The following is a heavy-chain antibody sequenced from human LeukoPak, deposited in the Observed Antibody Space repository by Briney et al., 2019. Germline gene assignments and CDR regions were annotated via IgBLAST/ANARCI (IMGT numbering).Heavy chain of an antibody. Sequence: GGSLRLSCAASGFTVSSNYMSWVRQAPGKGLEWVSIIYSGGSTYYADSVKGRFTVSRDNSKNTLYLQMNSLRAEDTAVYYCAREGIVGSTRDYWGQGTLVTVSS. CDR3: AREGIVGSTRDY. CDR2: IYSGGST. J-gene: IGHJ4*02. CDR1: GFTVSSNY. V-gene: IGHV3-53*01. D-gene: IGHD1-26*01.